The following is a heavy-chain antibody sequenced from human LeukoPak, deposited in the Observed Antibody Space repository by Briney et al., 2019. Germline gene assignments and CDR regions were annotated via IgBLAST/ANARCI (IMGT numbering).Heavy chain of an antibody. D-gene: IGHD3-22*01. CDR3: ARSPPYYDSSGYRPYYYYGMDA. Sequence: GGSLRLSCAASGFTFSNYPMHWVRQAPGKGLEWVAVVSHDGSNKFYADSVKGRFTISRDNSKNTVYLQMNSVKTEDTALYYCARSPPYYDSSGYRPYYYYGMDAWGQGTTVTVSS. CDR1: GFTFSNYP. CDR2: VSHDGSNK. V-gene: IGHV3-30*04. J-gene: IGHJ6*02.